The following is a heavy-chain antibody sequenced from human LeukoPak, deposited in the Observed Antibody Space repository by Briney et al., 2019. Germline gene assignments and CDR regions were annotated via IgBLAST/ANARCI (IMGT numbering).Heavy chain of an antibody. CDR1: GFTLSNYG. J-gene: IGHJ4*02. Sequence: QTGGSPRLSCAASGFTLSNYGMHWVRQAPDKGLEWVAVISYDGSNKYYADSVKGRFTISRDNSKNTLFLQMNSLRAEDTAVYYCVKDLRSGSYSVLGTPDYWGQGTLVTVSS. CDR2: ISYDGSNK. D-gene: IGHD1-26*01. V-gene: IGHV3-30*18. CDR3: VKDLRSGSYSVLGTPDY.